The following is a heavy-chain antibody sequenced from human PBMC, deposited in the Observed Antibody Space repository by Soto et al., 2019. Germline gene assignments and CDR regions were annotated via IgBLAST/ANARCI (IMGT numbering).Heavy chain of an antibody. CDR1: GFIFSGSA. D-gene: IGHD6-13*01. J-gene: IGHJ6*02. CDR2: IRSKANNYAT. V-gene: IGHV3-73*02. CDR3: TRPAGVPAGGSYYYYGMDV. Sequence: EVQLVESGGGLVQPGGSLKLSCAASGFIFSGSAMHWVRQASGKGLEWVGRIRSKANNYATEYAASVKGRFTISRDDSKNTTYLQMNSLKTEDTAVYYCTRPAGVPAGGSYYYYGMDVWGQGTTVTVSS.